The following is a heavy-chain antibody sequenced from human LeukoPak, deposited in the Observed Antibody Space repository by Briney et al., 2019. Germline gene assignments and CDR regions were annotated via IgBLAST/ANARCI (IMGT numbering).Heavy chain of an antibody. J-gene: IGHJ5*02. CDR3: ARERNYGSGSLVNWFDP. CDR1: GGSLSSYY. V-gene: IGHV4-59*01. D-gene: IGHD3-10*01. Sequence: SETLSLTCTVSGGSLSSYYWSWIRQPPGKGLEWIGDIYYSGGTNYNPSLKSRVTISVDASKNQFSLKLSSVTAADTAVYYCARERNYGSGSLVNWFDPWGQGTLVTVSS. CDR2: IYYSGGT.